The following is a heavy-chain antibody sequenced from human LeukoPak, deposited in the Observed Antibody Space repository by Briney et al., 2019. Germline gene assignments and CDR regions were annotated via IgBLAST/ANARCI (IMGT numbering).Heavy chain of an antibody. D-gene: IGHD5-12*01. Sequence: PGGSLRLSCAASGFTFSTYSMNWVRQAPGKGLEWVSSISSTSSYINYADSVKGRFTISRDNAKNSLYLQMNSLRAEDTAVYYCARDGSASDAFDIWGQGTMVTVSS. CDR1: GFTFSTYS. CDR2: ISSTSSYI. V-gene: IGHV3-21*01. CDR3: ARDGSASDAFDI. J-gene: IGHJ3*02.